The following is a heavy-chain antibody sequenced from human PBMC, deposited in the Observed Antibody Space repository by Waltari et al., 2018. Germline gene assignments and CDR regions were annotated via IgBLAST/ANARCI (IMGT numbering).Heavy chain of an antibody. CDR3: VKLSSDI. V-gene: IGHV3-64D*08. D-gene: IGHD3-16*02. Sequence: EVQLVESGGGFVQSGGSLRLSCSASGFIFSNYAMHWVRQAPGKGLEYVSAISNNGDTTYYIDSVKGRFSISRDNSKNTLYLQVNSLTTEDSAVYYCVKLSSDIWGQGTRVTVSS. J-gene: IGHJ4*02. CDR1: GFIFSNYA. CDR2: ISNNGDTT.